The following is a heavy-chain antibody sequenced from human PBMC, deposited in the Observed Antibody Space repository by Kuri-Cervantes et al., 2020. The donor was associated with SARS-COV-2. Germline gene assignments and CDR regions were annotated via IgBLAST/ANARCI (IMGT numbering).Heavy chain of an antibody. CDR3: ARQMMSSITIFGVVITRNWFDP. V-gene: IGHV4-39*01. CDR1: GGSISSSSYY. Sequence: SETLSLTCIVSGGSISSSSYYWGWIRQPPGKGLGWIGSIYYSGSTYYNPSLKSRVTISVDTSKNQFSLKLSSVTAADTAVYYCARQMMSSITIFGVVITRNWFDPWGQGTLVTVSS. J-gene: IGHJ5*02. D-gene: IGHD3-3*01. CDR2: IYYSGST.